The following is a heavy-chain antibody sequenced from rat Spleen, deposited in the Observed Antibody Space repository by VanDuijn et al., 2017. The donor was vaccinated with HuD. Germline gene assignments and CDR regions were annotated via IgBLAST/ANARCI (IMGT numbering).Heavy chain of an antibody. V-gene: IGHV5-31*01. CDR1: GFTFYHYW. Sequence: EVQLVESGGGLVQPGRSLKLSCVASGFTFYHYWMTWIRQAPGKGLEWVATISYDGSSTYYPDSVKGRFTISRDNAKSTLYLQMDSLRSEDTATYYCARVGTRVSRFAYWGQGTLVTVSS. CDR3: ARVGTRVSRFAY. J-gene: IGHJ3*01. D-gene: IGHD1-4*01. CDR2: ISYDGSST.